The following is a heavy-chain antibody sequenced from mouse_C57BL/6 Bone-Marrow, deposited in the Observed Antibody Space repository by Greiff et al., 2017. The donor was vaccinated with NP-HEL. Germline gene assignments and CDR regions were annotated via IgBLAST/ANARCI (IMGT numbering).Heavy chain of an antibody. CDR3: ANYGGAY. V-gene: IGHV5-6*01. Sequence: EVQVVESGGDLVKPGGSLKLSCAASGFTFSSYGMSWVRQTPDKRLEWVATISSGGSYTYYPDSVKGRFTISRDNAKNTLYLQMSSLKSEDTAMYYCANYGGAYWGQGTLVTVSA. D-gene: IGHD2-4*01. J-gene: IGHJ3*01. CDR1: GFTFSSYG. CDR2: ISSGGSYT.